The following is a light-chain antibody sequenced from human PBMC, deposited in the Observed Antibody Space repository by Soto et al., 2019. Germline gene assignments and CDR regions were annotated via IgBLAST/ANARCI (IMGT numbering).Light chain of an antibody. CDR3: QQTFSKIVT. J-gene: IGKJ4*02. CDR2: GAS. Sequence: DFQLTQSPASLSASVGDRVTITCRASQSIHTSLNWLQVQPGKAPRVLIFGASSLQSGVPRRFSGSGSGTDFSLTNSSLQPEDFATYYCQQTFSKIVTFGGGTRVEMK. CDR1: QSIHTS. V-gene: IGKV1-39*01.